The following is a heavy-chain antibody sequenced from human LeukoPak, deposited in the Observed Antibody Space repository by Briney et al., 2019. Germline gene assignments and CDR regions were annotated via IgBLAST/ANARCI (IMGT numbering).Heavy chain of an antibody. V-gene: IGHV4-34*01. J-gene: IGHJ3*02. CDR2: INHSGST. CDR3: ARYRVTFTMVRGVLYDAFDI. Sequence: PSETLSHTCAVYGGSFSGYYWSWIRQPPGKGLEWIGEINHSGSTNYNPSLKSRVTISVDTSKNQFSLKLSSVTAADTAVYYCARYRVTFTMVRGVLYDAFDIWGQGTMVTVSS. D-gene: IGHD3-10*01. CDR1: GGSFSGYY.